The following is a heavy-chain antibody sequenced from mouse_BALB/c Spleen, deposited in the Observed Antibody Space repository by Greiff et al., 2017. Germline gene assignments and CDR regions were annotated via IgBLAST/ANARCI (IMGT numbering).Heavy chain of an antibody. CDR1: GYTFTSYY. J-gene: IGHJ4*01. D-gene: IGHD2-3*01. CDR2: IYPGNVNT. Sequence: VKLMESGPELVKPGASVRISCKASGYTFTSYYIHWVKQRPGQGLEWIGWIYPGNVNTKYNEKFKGKATLTADKSSSTAYMQLSSLTSEDSAVYFCARFYGYYKAMDYWGQGTSVTVSS. V-gene: IGHV1S56*01. CDR3: ARFYGYYKAMDY.